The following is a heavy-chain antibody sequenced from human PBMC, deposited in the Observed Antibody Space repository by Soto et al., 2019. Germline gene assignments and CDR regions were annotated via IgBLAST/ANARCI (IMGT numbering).Heavy chain of an antibody. Sequence: QVHLVQSGAEVKKPGSSVKVSCKAFGGTFSTYAISWVRQAPGQGLEWMGGIIPIFGTANYAQKFQGRVTITEDVSTSTASMQLSVLRSEDSAVYYCARGSAPTATPYYFDYWGQGTLVTVSS. J-gene: IGHJ4*02. CDR1: GGTFSTYA. V-gene: IGHV1-69*01. CDR3: ARGSAPTATPYYFDY. CDR2: IIPIFGTA.